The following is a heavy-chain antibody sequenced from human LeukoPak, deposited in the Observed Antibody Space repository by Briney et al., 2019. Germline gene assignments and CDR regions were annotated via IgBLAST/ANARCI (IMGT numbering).Heavy chain of an antibody. CDR1: GGSISSYY. CDR3: ARHGLDSSSYLLDY. V-gene: IGHV4-59*08. D-gene: IGHD3-22*01. CDR2: IYYSGST. J-gene: IGHJ4*02. Sequence: PSETLSLTCTVSGGSISSYYWSWIRQPPGRGLEWIGYIYYSGSTNYNPSLKSRVTISLDTSKNQFSLKLSSVTAADTAVYYCARHGLDSSSYLLDYWGQGTLVTVSS.